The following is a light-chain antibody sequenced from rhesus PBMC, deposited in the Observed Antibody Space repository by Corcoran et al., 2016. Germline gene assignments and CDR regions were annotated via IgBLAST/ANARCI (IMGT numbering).Light chain of an antibody. Sequence: DIQMTQSPSSLSASVGDTVTITCRASQSISSWLAWYQQKPGKPPTLLIYKASTLQSGVPSRLSGRGSGTDFTLPISSLQSEDFTTYYGQQYNRSPFTFGPGTKLDIK. CDR2: KAS. V-gene: IGKV1-22*01. CDR3: QQYNRSPFT. J-gene: IGKJ3*01. CDR1: QSISSW.